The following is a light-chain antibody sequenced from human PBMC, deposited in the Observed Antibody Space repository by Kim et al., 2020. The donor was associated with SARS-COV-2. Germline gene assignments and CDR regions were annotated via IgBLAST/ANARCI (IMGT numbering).Light chain of an antibody. J-gene: IGKJ5*01. CDR1: VDVSDD. CDR3: QQYDAPPFT. CDR2: DAA. Sequence: ASVGDRVTITCQASVDVSDDFSWYHQKPGKAPKVLIRDAANLESGVPSRFSGSGYGTEFSLTISSVQPEDMGTYYCQQYDAPPFTFGQGTRLEIK. V-gene: IGKV1-33*01.